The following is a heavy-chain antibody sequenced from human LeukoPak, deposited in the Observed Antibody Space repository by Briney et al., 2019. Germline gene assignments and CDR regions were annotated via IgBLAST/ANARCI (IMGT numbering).Heavy chain of an antibody. D-gene: IGHD6-19*01. V-gene: IGHV3-9*01. Sequence: GGSLRLSCAASGFTFDDYAMHWVRQAPGKGLEWVSGISWNSGSIGYADSVKGRFTISRDNAKNSLYLQMNSLRAEDTALYYCAKDSGWYYFDYWGQGTLVTVSS. J-gene: IGHJ4*02. CDR2: ISWNSGSI. CDR1: GFTFDDYA. CDR3: AKDSGWYYFDY.